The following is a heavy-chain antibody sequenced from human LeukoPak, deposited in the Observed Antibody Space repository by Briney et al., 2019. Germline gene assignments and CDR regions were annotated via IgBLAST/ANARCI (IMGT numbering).Heavy chain of an antibody. D-gene: IGHD1-26*01. CDR3: ARDPGGGGTHVY. J-gene: IGHJ4*02. CDR1: GFTVGNNY. CDR2: INSDGST. Sequence: PGGSLRLSCAASGFTVGNNYMSWVRQAPGKGLEWVSVINSDGSTYYADSVKARFTISRDNSKNSLYLQMNSPRADDTAVYYCARDPGGGGTHVYWGQGTLVTVSS. V-gene: IGHV3-66*02.